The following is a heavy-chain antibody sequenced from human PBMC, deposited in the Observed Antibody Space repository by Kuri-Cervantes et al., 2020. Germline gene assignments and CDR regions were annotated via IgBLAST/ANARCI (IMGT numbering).Heavy chain of an antibody. CDR2: MYHRGST. CDR1: GVSISSGDYY. J-gene: IGHJ6*02. Sequence: GSLRLSCTVSGVSISSGDYYWSRVRQPPGKGLVWNGEMYHRGSTNYNPSLKSRVTISIDKSKNQFSLTLNSVTAADTAIYYCAIDRFEYTYAKDVWGPGTTVTVSS. CDR3: AIDRFEYTYAKDV. V-gene: IGHV4-4*02. D-gene: IGHD3-10*01.